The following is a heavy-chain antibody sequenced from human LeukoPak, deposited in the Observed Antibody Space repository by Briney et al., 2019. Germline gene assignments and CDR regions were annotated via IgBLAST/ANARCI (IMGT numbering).Heavy chain of an antibody. Sequence: SVKVSCKASGGTFSSYAISWVRQAPGQGLEWMGGIIPIFGTANYAQKFQGRVTMTRDTSTSTVYMELSSLRSEDTAVYYCARDTPAAGDYWGQGTLVTVSS. CDR2: IIPIFGTA. CDR3: ARDTPAAGDY. V-gene: IGHV1-69*05. D-gene: IGHD6-13*01. J-gene: IGHJ4*02. CDR1: GGTFSSYA.